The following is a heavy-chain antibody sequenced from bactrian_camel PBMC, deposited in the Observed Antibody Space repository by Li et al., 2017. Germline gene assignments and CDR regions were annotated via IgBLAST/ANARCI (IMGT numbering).Heavy chain of an antibody. CDR2: ISSDGRT. V-gene: IGHV3S57*01. Sequence: HVQLVESGGGSVKAGGSLRLSCGASISTLSQYIIGWFRQAPGNECEMVSTISSDGRTYYADSVKGRFTISLDRAKKTLYLQMASLKPEDTAMYYCAAVLRSGRCYTEGDFVYWGQGTQVTVS. CDR3: AAVLRSGRCYTEGDFVY. D-gene: IGHD2*01. CDR1: ISTLSQYI. J-gene: IGHJ6*01.